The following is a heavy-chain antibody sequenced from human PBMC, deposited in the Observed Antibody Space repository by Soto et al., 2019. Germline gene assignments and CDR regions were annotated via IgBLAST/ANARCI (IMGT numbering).Heavy chain of an antibody. J-gene: IGHJ4*02. D-gene: IGHD2-2*01. V-gene: IGHV3-33*01. Sequence: GGSPRLSCAASGFTFSSYGMHWVRQAPGKGLEWVAVIWYDGSNKYYADSVKGRFTISRDNSKNTLYLQMNSLRAEDTAVYYCARARRATYCSSTSCYVGLIDYWGQGTLVTVSS. CDR2: IWYDGSNK. CDR3: ARARRATYCSSTSCYVGLIDY. CDR1: GFTFSSYG.